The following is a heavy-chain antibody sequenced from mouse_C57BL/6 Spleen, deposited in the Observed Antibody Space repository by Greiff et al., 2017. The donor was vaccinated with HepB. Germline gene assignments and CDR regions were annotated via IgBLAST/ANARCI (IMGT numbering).Heavy chain of an antibody. D-gene: IGHD1-1*01. Sequence: VQLKESGPELVKPGASVKISCKASGYSFTGYYMNWVKQSPEKSLEWIGEINPSTGGTTYNQKFKAKATLTVDKSSSTAYMQLKSLTSEDSAVYYWARRDYYGSSYDDYFDYWGQGTTLTVSS. J-gene: IGHJ2*01. CDR2: INPSTGGT. CDR3: ARRDYYGSSYDDYFDY. CDR1: GYSFTGYY. V-gene: IGHV1-42*01.